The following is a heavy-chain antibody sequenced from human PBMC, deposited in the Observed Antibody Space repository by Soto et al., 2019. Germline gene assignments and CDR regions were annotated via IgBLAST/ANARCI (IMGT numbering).Heavy chain of an antibody. Sequence: GASVKVSCKASGGTFSSYAISWVRQAPGQGLEWMGGIIPIFGTANYAQKFQGRVTITADESTSTAYMELSSLRSEDTAVYYCASVGNLEWLLAFDYWGQGTLVTVSS. CDR3: ASVGNLEWLLAFDY. J-gene: IGHJ4*02. V-gene: IGHV1-69*13. CDR2: IIPIFGTA. D-gene: IGHD3-3*01. CDR1: GGTFSSYA.